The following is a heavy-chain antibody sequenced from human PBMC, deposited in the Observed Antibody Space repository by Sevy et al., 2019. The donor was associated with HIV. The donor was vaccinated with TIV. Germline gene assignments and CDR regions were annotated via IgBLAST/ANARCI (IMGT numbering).Heavy chain of an antibody. V-gene: IGHV3-7*01. D-gene: IGHD3-10*01. CDR2: IKQDGSDE. Sequence: GGSLRLSCAASGLTFSSYWMTWVRQAPGKGLEWVANIKQDGSDEYYVDSVKGRFTISRDNAKNSLYLQMNSLRGEDTAVYYCARSRGWRDAFDIWGQGTMVTVSS. CDR3: ARSRGWRDAFDI. J-gene: IGHJ3*02. CDR1: GLTFSSYW.